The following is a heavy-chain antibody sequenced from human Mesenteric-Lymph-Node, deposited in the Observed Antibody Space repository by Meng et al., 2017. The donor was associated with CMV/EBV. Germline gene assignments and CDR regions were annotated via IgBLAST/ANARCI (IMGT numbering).Heavy chain of an antibody. J-gene: IGHJ6*02. CDR2: IIPILGIA. Sequence: SVKVSCKASGGTFSSYAISWVRQAPGQGLEWMGGIIPILGIANYAQKFQGRVTITADKSTSTAYMELSSLRSEDTAVYYCARAGSGRPKYGMDVWGQGTTVTVSS. D-gene: IGHD3-10*01. CDR1: GGTFSSYA. V-gene: IGHV1-69*10. CDR3: ARAGSGRPKYGMDV.